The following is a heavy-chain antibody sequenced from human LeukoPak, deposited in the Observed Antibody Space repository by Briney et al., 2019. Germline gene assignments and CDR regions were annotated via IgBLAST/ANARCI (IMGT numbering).Heavy chain of an antibody. J-gene: IGHJ4*02. CDR2: ISGRGFTT. D-gene: IGHD3-9*01. V-gene: IGHV3-23*01. Sequence: GGSLRLSCAVSGFAFSNNAMSWVRQAPGQGVEWVSAISGRGFTTFFADSVKGRITISRDNSKNTLYLQMNSLRAEDTAVYYCAKDSPDDDILTGYSPLDYWGQGTLVTVSS. CDR1: GFAFSNNA. CDR3: AKDSPDDDILTGYSPLDY.